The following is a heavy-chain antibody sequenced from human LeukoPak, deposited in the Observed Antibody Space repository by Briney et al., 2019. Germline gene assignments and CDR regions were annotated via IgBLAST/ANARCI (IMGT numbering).Heavy chain of an antibody. J-gene: IGHJ4*02. CDR1: GFTFSSYG. V-gene: IGHV3-30*03. D-gene: IGHD2-2*01. CDR2: ISYDGSNK. CDR3: ATLGYCSSTSCQLAFDY. Sequence: GGSLRLSCAASGFTFSSYGMPWVRQAPGKGLEWVAVISYDGSNKYYADSVKGRFTISRDNSKNTLYLQMNSLRAEDTAVYYCATLGYCSSTSCQLAFDYWGQGTLVTVSS.